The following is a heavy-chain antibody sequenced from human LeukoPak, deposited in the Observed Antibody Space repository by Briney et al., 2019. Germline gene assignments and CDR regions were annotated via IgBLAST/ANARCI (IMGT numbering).Heavy chain of an antibody. Sequence: GGSLRLSCVGSGFIFSSYSMNWVCQAPGKGLEWISYISSSSGTIYYADSVKGRFTISRDNARNSLYLQMNSLRAEDAAVYYCAKIAVAGTGGDYWGQGTLVTVSS. V-gene: IGHV3-48*01. CDR3: AKIAVAGTGGDY. D-gene: IGHD6-19*01. J-gene: IGHJ4*02. CDR2: ISSSSGTI. CDR1: GFIFSSYS.